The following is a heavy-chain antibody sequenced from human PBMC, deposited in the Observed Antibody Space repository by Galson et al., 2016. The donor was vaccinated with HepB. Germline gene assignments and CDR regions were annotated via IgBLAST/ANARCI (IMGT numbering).Heavy chain of an antibody. CDR3: ARGRGYSGYASYYGMDV. Sequence: SLRLSCAASGFTISSHYMSWVRQAPGKGLEWVSTIYSDGSTYYADSVKGRFTISSDNSKNTLYLQMNSLRAEDTALYYCARGRGYSGYASYYGMDVWGQGTTVTVSS. D-gene: IGHD5-12*01. J-gene: IGHJ6*02. CDR1: GFTISSHY. V-gene: IGHV3-53*01. CDR2: IYSDGST.